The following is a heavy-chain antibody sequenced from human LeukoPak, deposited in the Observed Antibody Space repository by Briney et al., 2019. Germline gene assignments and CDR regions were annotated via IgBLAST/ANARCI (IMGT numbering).Heavy chain of an antibody. J-gene: IGHJ4*02. CDR2: ISGGGGST. CDR3: AKGGKWDVTPFDY. D-gene: IGHD1-26*01. Sequence: GGSLRLSCAASGVTFNNFAMNWVRQAPGKGLEWVSTISGGGGSTYYADSVKGRFTISRDNSKNTLYLQVNSLRAEDTAVYYCAKGGKWDVTPFDYWGQGTLVTVSS. V-gene: IGHV3-23*01. CDR1: GVTFNNFA.